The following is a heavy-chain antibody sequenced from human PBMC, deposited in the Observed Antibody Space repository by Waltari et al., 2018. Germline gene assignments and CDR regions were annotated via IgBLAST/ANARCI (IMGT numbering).Heavy chain of an antibody. J-gene: IGHJ4*02. CDR1: GFTFSSYS. CDR3: ARDSGGPTYYDFWSGFGGFDY. D-gene: IGHD3-3*01. V-gene: IGHV3-21*01. Sequence: EVQLVESGGGLVKPGGSLRLSCAASGFTFSSYSMNWVRQAPGKGLEWVSSISSSSSYIYYADSVKGRFTISRDNAKNSLYRQMNSLRAEDTAVYYCARDSGGPTYYDFWSGFGGFDYWGQGTLVTVSS. CDR2: ISSSSSYI.